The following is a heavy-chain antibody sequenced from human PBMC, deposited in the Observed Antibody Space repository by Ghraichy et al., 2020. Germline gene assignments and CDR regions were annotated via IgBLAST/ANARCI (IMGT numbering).Heavy chain of an antibody. Sequence: ASVKVSCKASGYTFNSYYLHWVRQAPGQGLEWMGIINPSGGDTSYAQKFQGRVTVTRDTSTSTVYMELSSLRSEDTAVYYCSRGTTAVAQYFTYWGQGTLVTVSS. J-gene: IGHJ4*02. CDR2: INPSGGDT. D-gene: IGHD4-23*01. V-gene: IGHV1-46*02. CDR1: GYTFNSYY. CDR3: SRGTTAVAQYFTY.